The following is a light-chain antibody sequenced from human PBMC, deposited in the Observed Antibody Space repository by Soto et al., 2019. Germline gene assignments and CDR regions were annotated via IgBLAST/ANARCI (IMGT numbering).Light chain of an antibody. CDR2: GAS. CDR3: QQYNSWPQV. V-gene: IGKV3-15*01. J-gene: IGKJ3*01. CDR1: QSVSSN. Sequence: EIVMTQSPATLSVSPGERATLSCRASQSVSSNLAWYQQKPGQAPRLLIYGASTRATGIPARFSGSGSATEFTLTISSLQSEDFAVYYCQQYNSWPQVFGPGTKVDIK.